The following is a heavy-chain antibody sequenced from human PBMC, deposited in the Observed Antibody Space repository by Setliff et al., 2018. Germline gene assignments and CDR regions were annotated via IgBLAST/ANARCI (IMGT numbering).Heavy chain of an antibody. J-gene: IGHJ6*03. Sequence: SETLSLTCTVSGGSISSYYWSWIRQPAGKGLEWIGRIYTSGSTNYNPSLKSQVTMSVDTSKNQFSLKLSSVTAADTAVYYCARGQRYCSGGSCYYYMDVWGKGTTVTVSS. V-gene: IGHV4-4*07. CDR2: IYTSGST. CDR1: GGSISSYY. D-gene: IGHD2-15*01. CDR3: ARGQRYCSGGSCYYYMDV.